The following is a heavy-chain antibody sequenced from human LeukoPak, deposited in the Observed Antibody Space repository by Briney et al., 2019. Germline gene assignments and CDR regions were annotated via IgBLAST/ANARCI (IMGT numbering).Heavy chain of an antibody. D-gene: IGHD1-1*01. CDR3: ARDNPPGSYDY. V-gene: IGHV4-4*07. CDR2: IQASGSA. Sequence: PSETLSLTCNVSGASVSTHSWTWIRQPAGKRLEWIGRIQASGSANYNPSLKSRVAMSVDTSNNQFSLKVTSVTAADTAVYYCARDNPPGSYDYWGQGTLVTVSS. J-gene: IGHJ4*02. CDR1: GASVSTHS.